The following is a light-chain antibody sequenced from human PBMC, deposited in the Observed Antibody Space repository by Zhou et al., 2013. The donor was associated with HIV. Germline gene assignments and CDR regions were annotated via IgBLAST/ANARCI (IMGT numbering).Light chain of an antibody. CDR2: RAS. CDR3: QQYNGFPWT. CDR1: QSAGIW. Sequence: DTQLTQSPSTLSASVGDRVTITCRASQSAGIWLAWFQQKPGKAPDLLIYRASTLESGVPSRFSGSGSGTEFTLTISSLQPDDFATYYCQQYNGFPWTFGQGTKVEI. J-gene: IGKJ1*01. V-gene: IGKV1-5*03.